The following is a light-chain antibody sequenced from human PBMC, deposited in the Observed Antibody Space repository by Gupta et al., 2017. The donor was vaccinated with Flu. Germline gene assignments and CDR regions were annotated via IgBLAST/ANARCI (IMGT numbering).Light chain of an antibody. V-gene: IGKV1-5*03. Sequence: VGDRVTITCRASQSIVTWLVWYQQKPGKAPKLLIYEASTLAGGVPSRFSGSGSGTEFTLTISSLQPDDFATYYCQQYNTLCTFGQGTKLEIK. CDR1: QSIVTW. CDR3: QQYNTLCT. J-gene: IGKJ2*02. CDR2: EAS.